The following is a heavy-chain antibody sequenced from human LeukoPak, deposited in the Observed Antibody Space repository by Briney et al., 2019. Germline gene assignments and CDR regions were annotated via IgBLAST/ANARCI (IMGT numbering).Heavy chain of an antibody. V-gene: IGHV1-69*13. Sequence: SVKVSCKASGGTFSSYAISWVRQAPGQGLEWMGGIIPIFGTANYAQKFQGRVTITADESTSTAYMELCSLRSEDTAVYYCARGIEHIVVVTAIPAPYYHYGMDVWGKGTTVTVSS. CDR3: ARGIEHIVVVTAIPAPYYHYGMDV. CDR2: IIPIFGTA. J-gene: IGHJ6*04. CDR1: GGTFSSYA. D-gene: IGHD2-21*02.